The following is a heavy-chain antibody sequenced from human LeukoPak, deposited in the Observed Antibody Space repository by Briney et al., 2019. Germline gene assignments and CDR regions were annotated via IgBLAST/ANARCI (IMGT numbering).Heavy chain of an antibody. CDR2: ISGSGTTT. Sequence: QTGGSLRLSCAASGFTFSSYAMSWVRQAPGEGLEWVAAISGSGTTTYSADSARGRFTVSRDNSKNILYLQTSSLRAEDTALYYCAKFFAPSGGASGWPWSIDYWGQGTLVTVSS. V-gene: IGHV3-23*01. CDR1: GFTFSSYA. D-gene: IGHD6-25*01. J-gene: IGHJ4*02. CDR3: AKFFAPSGGASGWPWSIDY.